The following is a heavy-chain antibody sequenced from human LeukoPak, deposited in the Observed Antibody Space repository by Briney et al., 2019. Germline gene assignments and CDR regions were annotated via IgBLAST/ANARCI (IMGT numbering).Heavy chain of an antibody. CDR3: ASVATSYSGYDFGL. D-gene: IGHD5-12*01. Sequence: PGGSLRLSCAASGFTFSSYSMNWVRQAPGKGLEWVSSISSSSSYIYYADSVKGRFTISRDNAKNSLYLQMSSLRAEDTAVYYCASVATSYSGYDFGLWGQGTLVTVSS. CDR1: GFTFSSYS. V-gene: IGHV3-21*01. CDR2: ISSSSSYI. J-gene: IGHJ4*02.